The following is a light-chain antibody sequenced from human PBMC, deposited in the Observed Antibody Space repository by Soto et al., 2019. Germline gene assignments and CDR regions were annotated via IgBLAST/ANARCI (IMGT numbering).Light chain of an antibody. CDR3: QQYDKYWT. CDR2: AAS. J-gene: IGKJ1*01. CDR1: EAISSW. Sequence: DIQITQSPSSLSASVGDRVTFTCRASEAISSWLAWYQVKPGKAPNLLIYAASRLESGVPSRFSGTGSGTHFTLTITSLQADDFATYYCQQYDKYWTFGQGAKVDI. V-gene: IGKV1-12*01.